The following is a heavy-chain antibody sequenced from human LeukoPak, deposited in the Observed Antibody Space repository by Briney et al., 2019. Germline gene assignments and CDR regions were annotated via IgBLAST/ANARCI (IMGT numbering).Heavy chain of an antibody. J-gene: IGHJ4*02. Sequence: PGGSLRLSCAVSGLTLSNYGMSWVRQAPGKGLEWVSYMSSSGSVIYYADSVKGRFTISRDNAKNSLYLQMNNLRVEDTAMYYCARSRSGQYWGQGTLVTVSS. V-gene: IGHV3-11*01. D-gene: IGHD3-3*01. CDR1: GLTLSNYG. CDR2: MSSSGSVI. CDR3: ARSRSGQY.